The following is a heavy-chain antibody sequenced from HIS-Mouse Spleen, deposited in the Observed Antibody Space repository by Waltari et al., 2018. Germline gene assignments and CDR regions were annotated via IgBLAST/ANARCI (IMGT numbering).Heavy chain of an antibody. CDR1: GSTCGSYG. V-gene: IGHV3-30*18. D-gene: IGHD6-19*01. J-gene: IGHJ4*02. Sequence: QVQLVESGGGVVQPGRSLRLSCAAYGSTCGSYGRPGVRQAPGKGLEWVAVISYDGSNKYYADSVKGRFTISRDNSKNTLYLQMNSLRAEDTAVYYCAKASSGWLDYWGQGTLVTVSS. CDR3: AKASSGWLDY. CDR2: ISYDGSNK.